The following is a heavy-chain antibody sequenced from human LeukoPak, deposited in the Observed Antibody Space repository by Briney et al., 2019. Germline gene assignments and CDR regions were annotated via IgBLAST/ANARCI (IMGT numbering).Heavy chain of an antibody. CDR1: GFTFSSYG. CDR2: ISYDGSNK. Sequence: GGSLRLSCAASGFTFSSYGMHWVRQAPGKGLEWVAVISYDGSNKYYADSVKGRFTISRDNSKNTLYLQMSSLRAEDTAVYYCAKDRELGIAAAGTGFDYWGQGTLVTVSS. CDR3: AKDRELGIAAAGTGFDY. V-gene: IGHV3-30*18. J-gene: IGHJ4*02. D-gene: IGHD6-13*01.